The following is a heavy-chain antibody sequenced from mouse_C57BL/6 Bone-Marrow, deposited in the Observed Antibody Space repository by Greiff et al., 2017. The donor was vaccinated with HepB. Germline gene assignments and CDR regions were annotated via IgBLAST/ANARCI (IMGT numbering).Heavy chain of an antibody. V-gene: IGHV5-15*04. D-gene: IGHD4-1*01. CDR1: GFTFSDYG. J-gene: IGHJ2*01. CDR3: ARHRLGRFGY. Sequence: EVKLVESGGGLVQPGGSLKLSCAASGFTFSDYGMAWVRQAPRKGPEWVAFISNLAYSIYYADTVTGRFTISRENAKNTLYLEMSSLRSEDTAMYYCARHRLGRFGYWGQGTTLTVSS. CDR2: ISNLAYSI.